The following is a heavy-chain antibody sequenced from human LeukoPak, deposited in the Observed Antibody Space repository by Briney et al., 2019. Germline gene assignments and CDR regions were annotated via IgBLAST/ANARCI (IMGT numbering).Heavy chain of an antibody. CDR3: ARAGLIQLWWLRPYYFDY. D-gene: IGHD5-18*01. CDR2: IIPIFGTA. Sequence: GASVKVSCKASGYTFTSYGISWVRQAPGQGLEWMGGIIPIFGTANYAQKFQGRVTITADKSTSTAYMELSSLRSEDTAVYYCARAGLIQLWWLRPYYFDYWGQGTLVTVSS. CDR1: GYTFTSYG. J-gene: IGHJ4*02. V-gene: IGHV1-69*06.